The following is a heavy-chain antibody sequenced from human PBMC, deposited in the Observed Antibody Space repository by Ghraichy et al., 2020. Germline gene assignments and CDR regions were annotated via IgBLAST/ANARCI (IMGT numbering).Heavy chain of an antibody. CDR1: GGSFSGYY. CDR2: INHSGST. CDR3: ARIALNYYDSSGYYFKMPIRVFDY. Sequence: SETLSLTCAVYGGSFSGYYWSWIRQPPGKGLEWIGEINHSGSTNYNPSLKSRVTISVDTSKNQFSLKLSSVTAADTAVYYCARIALNYYDSSGYYFKMPIRVFDYWGQGTLVTVSS. D-gene: IGHD3-22*01. J-gene: IGHJ4*02. V-gene: IGHV4-34*01.